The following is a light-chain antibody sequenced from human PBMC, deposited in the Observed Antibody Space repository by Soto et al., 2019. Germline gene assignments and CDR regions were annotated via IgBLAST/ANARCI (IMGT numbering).Light chain of an antibody. Sequence: QPVLTQPPSASGTPGQRVTISCSGSSSNIGTSTVNWYQQLPGTAPKLLIYTNNQRPSGVPDRFSGSKSCTSASLAISGLQSEDEADYYCAAWDDSLNGHVFGTGTKLTVL. J-gene: IGLJ1*01. CDR2: TNN. CDR3: AAWDDSLNGHV. CDR1: SSNIGTST. V-gene: IGLV1-44*01.